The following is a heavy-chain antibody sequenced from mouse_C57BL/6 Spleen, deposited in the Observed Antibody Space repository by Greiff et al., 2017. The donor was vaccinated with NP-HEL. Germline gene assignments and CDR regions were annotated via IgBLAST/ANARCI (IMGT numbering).Heavy chain of an antibody. J-gene: IGHJ3*01. CDR1: GFTFTDYY. CDR3: ARSLNWAWFAD. D-gene: IGHD4-1*02. V-gene: IGHV7-3*01. CDR2: IRNKANGYTT. Sequence: EVQVVESGGGLVQPGGSLSLSCAASGFTFTDYYMSWVSQPPGKALEWLGFIRNKANGYTTEHSASVKGRFTISRDKSQSILYLQMNALRAEDSATYDCARSLNWAWFADWGQGTLVTVAA.